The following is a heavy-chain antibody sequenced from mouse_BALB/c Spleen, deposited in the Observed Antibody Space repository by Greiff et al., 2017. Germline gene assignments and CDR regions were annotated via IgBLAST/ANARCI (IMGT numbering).Heavy chain of an antibody. CDR1: GFAFSSYD. CDR2: ISSGGGST. V-gene: IGHV5-12-1*01. J-gene: IGHJ1*01. CDR3: ARHDGYYRYFDV. Sequence: EVKLVESGGGLVKPGGSLKLSCAASGFAFSSYDMSWVRQTPEKRLEWVAYISSGGGSTYYPDTVKGRFTISRDNAKNTLYLQMSSLKSEDTAMYYCARHDGYYRYFDVWGAGTTVTVSS. D-gene: IGHD2-3*01.